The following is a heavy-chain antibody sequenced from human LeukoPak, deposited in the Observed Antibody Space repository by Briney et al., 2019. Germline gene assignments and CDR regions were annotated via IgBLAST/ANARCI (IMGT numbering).Heavy chain of an antibody. CDR3: ARLSVVVAASPGAFDI. J-gene: IGHJ3*02. CDR2: ISSSSSYT. V-gene: IGHV3-11*06. CDR1: GFTFSDYY. D-gene: IGHD2-15*01. Sequence: GGSLRLSCAASGFTFSDYYMSWIRQAPGKGLEWVSYISSSSSYTNYADSVKGRFTISRDNAKNSLYLLMNSLRAEDTAVYYCARLSVVVAASPGAFDIWGQGTMVTVSS.